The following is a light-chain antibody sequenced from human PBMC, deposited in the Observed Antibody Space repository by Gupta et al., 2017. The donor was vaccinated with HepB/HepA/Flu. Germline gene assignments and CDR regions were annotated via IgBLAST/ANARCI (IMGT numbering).Light chain of an antibody. V-gene: IGKV1-39*01. J-gene: IGKJ5*01. Sequence: DIQVPQSPFSLSASVGDRVTITCRASQNINSKLNWYQKQPGKAPKLLIYGSSSLQNGVPSRFSGGGFGTEFTLTISSLQPEDFATYYCQQSYRTPPITFGQGTRLDIK. CDR2: GSS. CDR1: QNINSK. CDR3: QQSYRTPPIT.